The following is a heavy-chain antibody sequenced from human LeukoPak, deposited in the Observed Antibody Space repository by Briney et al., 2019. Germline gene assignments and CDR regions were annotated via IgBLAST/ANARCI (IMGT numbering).Heavy chain of an antibody. CDR1: GFTFSSYG. CDR2: VRYDGGNK. J-gene: IGHJ4*02. D-gene: IGHD6-19*01. Sequence: GGSLRLSCAASGFTFSSYGMHWVRQAPGKGLEWVAFVRYDGGNKYNPDSVKGRFTISRDNSKNTLYLQMNSLRAEDTAVYYCAKVAGYSSGPCDYWGQGTLVTVSS. V-gene: IGHV3-30*02. CDR3: AKVAGYSSGPCDY.